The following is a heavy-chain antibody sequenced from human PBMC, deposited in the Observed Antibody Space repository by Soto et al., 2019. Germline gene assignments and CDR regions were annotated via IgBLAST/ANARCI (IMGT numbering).Heavy chain of an antibody. CDR2: IYYSGST. Sequence: QLQLQESGPGLVKPSETLSLTCTVSGGSISSSSYYWGWIRQPPGKGLEWIGSIYYSGSTYYNPSLKRRVTISVDTSQNQSSLKLSSVTATVTAVYYCARQVNPWAQGAFDIWGQGTMVTVSS. V-gene: IGHV4-39*01. CDR3: ARQVNPWAQGAFDI. D-gene: IGHD3-10*01. J-gene: IGHJ3*02. CDR1: GGSISSSSYY.